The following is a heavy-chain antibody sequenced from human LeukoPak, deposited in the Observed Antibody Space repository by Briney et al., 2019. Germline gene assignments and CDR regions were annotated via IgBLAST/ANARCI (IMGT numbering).Heavy chain of an antibody. D-gene: IGHD5-12*01. CDR3: AKVRGLSYYFDY. Sequence: RGSLRLSCAASGFTFSSHAMSWVRQAPGKGLEWVSAISGSGGSTYYADSVKGRFTISRDNSKNTLYLQMNSLRAEDTALYYCAKVRGLSYYFDYWGQGTLVIVSS. CDR2: ISGSGGST. J-gene: IGHJ4*02. V-gene: IGHV3-23*01. CDR1: GFTFSSHA.